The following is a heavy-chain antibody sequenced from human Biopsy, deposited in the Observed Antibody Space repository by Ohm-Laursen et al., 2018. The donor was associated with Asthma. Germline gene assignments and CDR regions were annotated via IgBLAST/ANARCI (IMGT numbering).Heavy chain of an antibody. CDR3: ARGQKSAGDRWFDP. D-gene: IGHD6-13*01. J-gene: IGHJ5*02. Sequence: ASVKVSCKASGYPFIGYHIHWMRQAPGQGPEWMGRINPNSGATNYAQKFQGRVTMTRDTSISTAYMEVSRLRSDDTAVYYCARGQKSAGDRWFDPWGQGTLVTVSS. CDR1: GYPFIGYH. V-gene: IGHV1-2*06. CDR2: INPNSGAT.